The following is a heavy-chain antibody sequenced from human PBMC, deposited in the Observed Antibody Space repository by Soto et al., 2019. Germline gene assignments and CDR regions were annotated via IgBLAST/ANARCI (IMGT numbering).Heavy chain of an antibody. J-gene: IGHJ4*02. CDR1: GFTFSSYS. D-gene: IGHD3-10*01. V-gene: IGHV3-48*01. CDR3: ARGGGSGSYYFLH. Sequence: VQLVESGGGLVQPGGSLRLSCAASGFTFSSYSLNWVRQAPGKRLEWLSYISSTSGTIYYADSVKGRFTISRDNGKNSVFLQMNSLRAEDTAVYFCARGGGSGSYYFLHWGQGTLVTVSS. CDR2: ISSTSGTI.